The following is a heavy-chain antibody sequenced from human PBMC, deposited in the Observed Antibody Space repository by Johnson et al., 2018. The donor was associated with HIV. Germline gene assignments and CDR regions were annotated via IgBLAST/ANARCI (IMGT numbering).Heavy chain of an antibody. J-gene: IGHJ3*01. CDR1: GFTFSSYA. CDR3: AFESGSYFRHAFDV. Sequence: QVQLVESGGGVVQPGRSLRLSCAASGFTFSSYAMHWVRQAPGKGLEWVAVISYDGTNKYYADPVKGRFTVSRDNSKNTLYLQMNSLRSEDTAVYSCAFESGSYFRHAFDVWGQGTMVTVSS. CDR2: ISYDGTNK. D-gene: IGHD1-26*01. V-gene: IGHV3-30-3*01.